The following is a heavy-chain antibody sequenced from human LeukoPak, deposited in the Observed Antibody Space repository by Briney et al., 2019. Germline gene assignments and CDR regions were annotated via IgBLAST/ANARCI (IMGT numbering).Heavy chain of an antibody. CDR3: AREIQLWLRCFDY. Sequence: SVKVSCKASGGTFSSYAISWVRQDPGQGLEWMGGIIPIFGTANYAQKFQGRVTITADESTSTAYMELSSLRSEDTAVYYCAREIQLWLRCFDYWGQGTLVTVSS. D-gene: IGHD5-18*01. V-gene: IGHV1-69*13. CDR2: IIPIFGTA. CDR1: GGTFSSYA. J-gene: IGHJ4*02.